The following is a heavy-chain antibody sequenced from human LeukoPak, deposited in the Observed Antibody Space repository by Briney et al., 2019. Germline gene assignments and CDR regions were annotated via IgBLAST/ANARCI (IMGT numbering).Heavy chain of an antibody. CDR3: ARDQQIWQQLAPGLFDY. D-gene: IGHD6-13*01. CDR2: ISSRSTSI. V-gene: IGHV3-21*01. Sequence: GGSLRLSCAASGFTFSTYSMNWVRQAPGKGLEWVSSISSRSTSIDYADSVKGRFTISRDNAKNSLYLQMNSLRAEDTAVYFCARDQQIWQQLAPGLFDYWGQGTLVTVSS. J-gene: IGHJ4*02. CDR1: GFTFSTYS.